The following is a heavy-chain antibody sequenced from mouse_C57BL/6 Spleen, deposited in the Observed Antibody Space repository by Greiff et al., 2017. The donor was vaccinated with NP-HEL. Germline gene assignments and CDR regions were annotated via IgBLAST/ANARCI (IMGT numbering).Heavy chain of an antibody. CDR1: YFAFTASA. CDR2: FTLYSDDT. J-gene: IGHJ4*01. Sequence: LQQSGAELVRPGSSVKLSCKDSYFAFTASAMHWVKQRPGHGLEWIGSFTLYSDDTEYSENFKGKATLTANTSSSTAYMELSSLTSEGSAVYYCARGDGYYPLEYWGQGTSVTVSS. V-gene: IGHV1-49*01. D-gene: IGHD2-3*01. CDR3: ARGDGYYPLEY.